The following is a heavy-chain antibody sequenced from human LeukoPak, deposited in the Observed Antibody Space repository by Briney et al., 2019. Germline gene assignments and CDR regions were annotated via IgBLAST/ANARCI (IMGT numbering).Heavy chain of an antibody. Sequence: GESLKISFKASGYRFTSYWIGWVRQMPGKGLEWVGIIYPSDSDARYSPSFQGQVTISADKSISTAYLQWSSLKASDTAMYYCARRNYDILTGYYNDYFDYWGQGTLVTVSS. J-gene: IGHJ4*02. CDR1: GYRFTSYW. V-gene: IGHV5-51*01. D-gene: IGHD3-9*01. CDR2: IYPSDSDA. CDR3: ARRNYDILTGYYNDYFDY.